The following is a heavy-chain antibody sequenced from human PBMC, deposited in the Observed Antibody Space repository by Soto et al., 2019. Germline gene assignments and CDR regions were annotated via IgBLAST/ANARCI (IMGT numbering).Heavy chain of an antibody. J-gene: IGHJ6*02. CDR3: ARKYTVVRGVIIDYGIDV. CDR1: GFTFSSYG. V-gene: IGHV3-30*03. D-gene: IGHD3-10*01. Sequence: GGSVRLSXAASGFTFSSYGMHWVRQAPGKGLEWVAVISYDGSNKYYADSVKGRFTISRDNSKNTLYLQMNSLRAEDTAVYYCARKYTVVRGVIIDYGIDVWGQGTTVTVSS. CDR2: ISYDGSNK.